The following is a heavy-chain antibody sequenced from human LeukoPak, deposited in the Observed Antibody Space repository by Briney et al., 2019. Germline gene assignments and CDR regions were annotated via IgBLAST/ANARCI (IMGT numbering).Heavy chain of an antibody. D-gene: IGHD5/OR15-5a*01. Sequence: GGSLRLSCATSGFTFSNYEMNWVRQAPGKGLEWLSYIRSSGSIIYYADSVKGRFTISRDNAKSSLFLQMNSLRAEDTAVYYCARSTRLHPASDAFDIWGQGTMVTVSS. CDR1: GFTFSNYE. J-gene: IGHJ3*02. V-gene: IGHV3-48*03. CDR3: ARSTRLHPASDAFDI. CDR2: IRSSGSII.